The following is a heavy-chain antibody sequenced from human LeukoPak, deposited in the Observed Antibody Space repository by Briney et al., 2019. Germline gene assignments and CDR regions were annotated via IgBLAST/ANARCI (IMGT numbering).Heavy chain of an antibody. V-gene: IGHV4-59*01. CDR2: IYYSGST. D-gene: IGHD2-15*01. CDR1: GGSISSYY. CDR3: ARVRRYCSSGGSCTDAFDI. Sequence: SETLSLTCTVSGGSISSYYWSWIRQPPGKGLEWIGYIYYSGSTNYNPSLKSRVTISVDTSKNQFSLKLSSVTAADTAVYYCARVRRYCSSGGSCTDAFDIWGQGTMVTISS. J-gene: IGHJ3*02.